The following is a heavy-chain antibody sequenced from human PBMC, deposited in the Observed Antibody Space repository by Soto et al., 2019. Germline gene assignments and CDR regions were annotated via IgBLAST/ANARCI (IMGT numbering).Heavy chain of an antibody. CDR2: IYYSGST. D-gene: IGHD3-22*01. Sequence: SETLSLSCTVSGGSISGSSYYWGWIRQPPGRGLEWIGSIYYSGSTYYNPSLKSRVTISVDTSKNQFSLKLSSVTAADTAVYYCAGRAPSYYDSRGYCRLAYDIWGQGTMVTDS. J-gene: IGHJ3*02. CDR3: AGRAPSYYDSRGYCRLAYDI. V-gene: IGHV4-39*01. CDR1: GGSISGSSYY.